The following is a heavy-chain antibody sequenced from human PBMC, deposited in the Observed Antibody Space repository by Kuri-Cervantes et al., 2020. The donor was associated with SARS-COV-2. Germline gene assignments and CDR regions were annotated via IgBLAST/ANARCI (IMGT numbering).Heavy chain of an antibody. V-gene: IGHV4-59*08. D-gene: IGHD3-3*01. J-gene: IGHJ6*02. Sequence: SETLSLTCTVSGGSISSYYWSWIRQPPGKGLEWIGYIYYSGSTNYNPSLKSRVTISVDTSKNQFSLKLSSVTAADTAVYYCASRYCDFWSGYYNNYYGMDVWGQGTTVTVSS. CDR2: IYYSGST. CDR1: GGSISSYY. CDR3: ASRYCDFWSGYYNNYYGMDV.